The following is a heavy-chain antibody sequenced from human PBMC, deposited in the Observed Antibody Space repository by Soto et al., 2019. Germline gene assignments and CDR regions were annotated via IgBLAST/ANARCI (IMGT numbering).Heavy chain of an antibody. CDR3: AKDRGYYIWGSYRTQSHFDY. CDR1: GFTFSSYA. J-gene: IGHJ4*02. Sequence: EVQLLESGGGLVQPGGSLRLSCAASGFTFSSYAMSWVRQAPGKGLEWVSDISGSGGSTYYADSVKGRFTISRDNSKNTLYLQMNSLRAEDTAVYYCAKDRGYYIWGSYRTQSHFDYWGQGTLVTVSS. V-gene: IGHV3-23*01. D-gene: IGHD3-16*02. CDR2: ISGSGGST.